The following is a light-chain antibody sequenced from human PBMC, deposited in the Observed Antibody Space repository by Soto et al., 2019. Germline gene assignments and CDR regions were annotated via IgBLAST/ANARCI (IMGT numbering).Light chain of an antibody. Sequence: DIQMTQSPSSLSASVGDTVTITCRASQSISDHLNWYQQKPGKVPKLLIYAASNLYSGVPSRFSGSGSETDFALTISSLQPEDFATYYCQQSYITPYTFGQGTRLEIK. CDR2: AAS. CDR1: QSISDH. J-gene: IGKJ2*01. V-gene: IGKV1-39*01. CDR3: QQSYITPYT.